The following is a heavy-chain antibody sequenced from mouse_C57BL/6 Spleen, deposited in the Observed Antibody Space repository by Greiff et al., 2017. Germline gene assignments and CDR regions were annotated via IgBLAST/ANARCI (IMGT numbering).Heavy chain of an antibody. CDR1: GFTFSSYA. J-gene: IGHJ2*01. V-gene: IGHV5-4*01. CDR3: ARDLGTGPFDY. CDR2: ISDGGSYT. Sequence: EVQLQQSGGGLVKPGGSLKLSCAASGFTFSSYAMSWVRQTPEKRLEWVATISDGGSYTYYPDNVKGRFTISRDNAKNNLYLQMSHLKSEDTAMYYCARDLGTGPFDYWGQGTTLTVSS. D-gene: IGHD4-1*01.